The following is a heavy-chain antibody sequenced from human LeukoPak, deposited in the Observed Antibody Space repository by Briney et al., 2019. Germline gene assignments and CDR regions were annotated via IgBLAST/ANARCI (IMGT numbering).Heavy chain of an antibody. Sequence: ASVKDSFKASGYTFTSYYMHCVRQPAGQEGEGVGIINPSGGSASYVHKFQERVTITRDMQSSKVNMELSSLRSEDPAVYYCARVFNGDTAMVSMHMDVWGKGTTVTVSS. V-gene: IGHV1-46*01. D-gene: IGHD5-18*01. CDR2: INPSGGSA. CDR1: GYTFTSYY. J-gene: IGHJ6*03. CDR3: ARVFNGDTAMVSMHMDV.